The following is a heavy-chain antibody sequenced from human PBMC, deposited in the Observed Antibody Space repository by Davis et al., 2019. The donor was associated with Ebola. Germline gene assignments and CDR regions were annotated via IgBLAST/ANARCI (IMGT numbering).Heavy chain of an antibody. J-gene: IGHJ4*02. D-gene: IGHD1-26*01. V-gene: IGHV1-2*02. CDR1: GYTFTGYY. CDR2: INPSSGGT. Sequence: ASVKVSCKASGYTFTGYYMHWVRQAPGQGLEWMGWINPSSGGTNYAQKFQGRVTMTRDTSISTAYMELSRLRSDDTAVYYCARGPEGGSFYFDYWGQGTLITVSS. CDR3: ARGPEGGSFYFDY.